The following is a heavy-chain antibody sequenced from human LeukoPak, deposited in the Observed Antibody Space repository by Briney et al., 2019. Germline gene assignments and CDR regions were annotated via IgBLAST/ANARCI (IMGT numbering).Heavy chain of an antibody. CDR3: ARHRPGSYDY. Sequence: PSETLSLTCTISGGSINNYYWSWIRQPPGKGLEWIGYIYYSGSTTYNPSLKSRVTISVDTSKNQFSLSLSSVTAADTAVYYCARHRPGSYDYWGQGTLVTVSS. CDR1: GGSINNYY. V-gene: IGHV4-59*08. D-gene: IGHD6-6*01. J-gene: IGHJ4*02. CDR2: IYYSGST.